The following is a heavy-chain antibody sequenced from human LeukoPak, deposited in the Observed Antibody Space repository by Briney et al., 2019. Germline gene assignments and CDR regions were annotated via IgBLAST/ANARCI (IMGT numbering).Heavy chain of an antibody. CDR1: GGSISGTNW. D-gene: IGHD1-26*01. V-gene: IGHV4/OR15-8*02. Sequence: SETLSLTCGVSGGSISGTNWWSWVRQPPGQGLEWIGEISLAGQTNYNPSLNGRVTMSLDKSSNQLSLHLTSVTPADTATYFCSRESGPFCPFGYWGQGTLVIVSS. CDR2: ISLAGQT. J-gene: IGHJ4*02. CDR3: SRESGPFCPFGY.